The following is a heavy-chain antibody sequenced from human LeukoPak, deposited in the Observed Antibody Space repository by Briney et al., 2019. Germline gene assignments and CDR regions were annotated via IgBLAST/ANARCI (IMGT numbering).Heavy chain of an antibody. Sequence: PWETLSLTCTVSGGSISSYYWSWIRQPPGKGLEWIGYIYYSGSTNYNPSLKSRVTISVDASKNQFSLKLASVTAADTAVYYCAREESDWSSLGYYYHYMDVWGKGTTVTISS. CDR2: IYYSGST. CDR1: GGSISSYY. D-gene: IGHD3-9*01. V-gene: IGHV4-59*12. CDR3: AREESDWSSLGYYYHYMDV. J-gene: IGHJ6*03.